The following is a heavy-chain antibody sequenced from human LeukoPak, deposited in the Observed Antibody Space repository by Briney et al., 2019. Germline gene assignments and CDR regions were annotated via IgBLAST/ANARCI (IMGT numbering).Heavy chain of an antibody. J-gene: IGHJ4*02. V-gene: IGHV1-8*01. CDR3: ARDKNHYDTRGDF. D-gene: IGHD3-22*01. Sequence: ASVKVSCKASGYTFTSYDINWVRQATGQGLEWMGWMNPNSGDTGYAQKFQGRVTMTRNTSISTAYMELSSLRSEDTAVYYCARDKNHYDTRGDFWGQGTLVTVSS. CDR1: GYTFTSYD. CDR2: MNPNSGDT.